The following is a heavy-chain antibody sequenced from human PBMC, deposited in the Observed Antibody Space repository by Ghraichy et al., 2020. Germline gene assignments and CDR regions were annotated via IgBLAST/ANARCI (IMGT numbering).Heavy chain of an antibody. V-gene: IGHV4-39*01. CDR2: IYYSGNT. Sequence: SETLSLTCTVSGGSISSSSYSWGWIRQPPGKGLEWIGSIYYSGNTYYNPSLKSRVTISVDTSKNQFSLKLSSVTAADTAMYYCARHLHYYGSGSRFDYWGQGTLVTVSS. D-gene: IGHD3-10*01. CDR1: GGSISSSSYS. CDR3: ARHLHYYGSGSRFDY. J-gene: IGHJ4*02.